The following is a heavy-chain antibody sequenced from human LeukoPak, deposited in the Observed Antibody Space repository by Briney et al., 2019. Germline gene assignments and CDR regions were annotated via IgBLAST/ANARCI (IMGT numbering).Heavy chain of an antibody. V-gene: IGHV3-7*04. CDR1: GFTFSNYW. CDR3: ARGGSSRFDQ. D-gene: IGHD6-13*01. J-gene: IGHJ4*02. Sequence: AGSLRLSCAASGFTFSNYWMSWVRQAPGKGLEWVAKISPGGSEKYYVDSVKGGFTISRDNAKNSLDLEMSSLRADDTAVYYCARGGSSRFDQWGQGTLVTVSS. CDR2: ISPGGSEK.